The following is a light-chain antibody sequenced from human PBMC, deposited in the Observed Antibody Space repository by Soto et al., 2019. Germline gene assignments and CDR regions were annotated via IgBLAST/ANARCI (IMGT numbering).Light chain of an antibody. CDR3: CSYADNYFYV. Sequence: QSALTQPRSVSGSPGQSVTISCTGTSSDVGGYNYVSWYQHHPGKAPKLIVYDVTQRPSGIPDRFSGSKSGNTASLTISGLQPDDEADYHCCSYADNYFYVFGGGTKVTVL. J-gene: IGLJ1*01. CDR1: SSDVGGYNY. V-gene: IGLV2-11*01. CDR2: DVT.